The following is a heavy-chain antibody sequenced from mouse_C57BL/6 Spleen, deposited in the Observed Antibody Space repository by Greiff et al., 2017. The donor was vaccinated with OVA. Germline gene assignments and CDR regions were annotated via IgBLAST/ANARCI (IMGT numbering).Heavy chain of an antibody. CDR2: IWSDGST. CDR1: GFSLTSYG. V-gene: IGHV2-6-1*01. J-gene: IGHJ3*01. D-gene: IGHD3-2*02. Sequence: VQVVESGPGLVAPSQSLSITCTVSGFSLTSYGVHWVRQPPGTGLEWLVVIWSDGSTTYNSALNSRLSISKDNSKSQVFLKMNSLQTDDTAMYYCARHEDSSGYYVFAYWGQGTLVTVSA. CDR3: ARHEDSSGYYVFAY.